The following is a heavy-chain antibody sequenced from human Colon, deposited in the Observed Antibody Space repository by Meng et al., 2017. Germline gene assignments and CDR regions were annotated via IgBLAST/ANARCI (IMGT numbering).Heavy chain of an antibody. CDR2: IYYSGST. J-gene: IGHJ4*02. Sequence: LRLSCTVSGGSISRGGYYWSWIRQHPGKGLEWIGYIYYSGSTYYNPSLKSRVTISVDTSKNQFSLKLSSVTAADTAVYYCARVNYDILTGYSYYFDYWGQGTLVTVSS. CDR3: ARVNYDILTGYSYYFDY. V-gene: IGHV4-31*03. D-gene: IGHD3-9*01. CDR1: GGSISRGGYY.